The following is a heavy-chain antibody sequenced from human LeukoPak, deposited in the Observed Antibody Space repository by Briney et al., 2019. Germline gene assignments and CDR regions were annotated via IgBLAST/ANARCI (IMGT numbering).Heavy chain of an antibody. CDR3: GRVRSSGWSDDLFDD. D-gene: IGHD6-19*01. V-gene: IGHV4-59*01. CDR2: IYCSGST. Sequence: SETLSLTCTASGFSISSYYWSWIRQPPGKGLEWIGNIYCSGSTNYNPSLKSRVTIVADTSTNQFSLKLISVPAPETVVYYCGRVRSSGWSDDLFDDWGQGTMVTVSS. J-gene: IGHJ4*01. CDR1: GFSISSYY.